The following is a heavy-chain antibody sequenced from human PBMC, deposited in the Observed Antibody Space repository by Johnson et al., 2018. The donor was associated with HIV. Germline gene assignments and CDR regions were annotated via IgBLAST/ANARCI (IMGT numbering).Heavy chain of an antibody. Sequence: QVQLVESGGGVVQPGRSLRLSCAASGFTFSSYAMHWVRQAPGKGLAWVAVIPYAGSNTYYADSVKGRFTTARDNSKNTLYLQMNSLRAEDTAVYYCAKDRGYSGSPPDAFDIWGQGTMVTVSS. CDR1: GFTFSSYA. J-gene: IGHJ3*02. CDR2: IPYAGSNT. V-gene: IGHV3-30*04. D-gene: IGHD1-26*01. CDR3: AKDRGYSGSPPDAFDI.